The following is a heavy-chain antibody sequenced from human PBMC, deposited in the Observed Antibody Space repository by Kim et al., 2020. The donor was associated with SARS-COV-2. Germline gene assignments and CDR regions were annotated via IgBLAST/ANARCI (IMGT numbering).Heavy chain of an antibody. Sequence: SETLSLTCTVSGGSLSSFYWSWIRQTPENGLEWLGYIYYTGSTDYNPSLKSRLIISLGTSENQFSLTLTSVPAADTAVYYCAREGKGYLYGMDVWGQGTTVSVSS. D-gene: IGHD5-12*01. CDR3: AREGKGYLYGMDV. J-gene: IGHJ6*02. V-gene: IGHV4-59*13. CDR2: IYYTGST. CDR1: GGSLSSFY.